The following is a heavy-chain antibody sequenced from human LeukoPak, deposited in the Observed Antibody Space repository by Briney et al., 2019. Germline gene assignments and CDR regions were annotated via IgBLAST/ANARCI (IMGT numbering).Heavy chain of an antibody. Sequence: GGSLRLSCAASGFTFSSYAMSWVRQAPGKGLEWVSSIDASGGSTYYADSVKGRFTISRDNSKNTLYLQINSLRAEDTAVYYCAKDVRFSDYDWGYHFDYWGQGTLVTVSS. CDR1: GFTFSSYA. CDR2: IDASGGST. D-gene: IGHD5-12*01. CDR3: AKDVRFSDYDWGYHFDY. V-gene: IGHV3-23*01. J-gene: IGHJ4*02.